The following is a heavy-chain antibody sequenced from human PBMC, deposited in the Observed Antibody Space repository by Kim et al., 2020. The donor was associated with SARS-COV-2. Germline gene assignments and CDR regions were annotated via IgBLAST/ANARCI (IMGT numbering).Heavy chain of an antibody. CDR2: ISGGGGST. CDR3: ARDQLRVVATHYCLDV. J-gene: IGHJ6*01. CDR1: GFTSKNYA. Sequence: GGSLRLSCVASGFTSKNYAMSWVRQAPGKGLEWVSGISGGGGSTHYAVSVKGRFTISRDKSKNTLYLQMSSLRAEDTAIYYCARDQLRVVATHYCLDV. V-gene: IGHV3-23*01. D-gene: IGHD2-15*01.